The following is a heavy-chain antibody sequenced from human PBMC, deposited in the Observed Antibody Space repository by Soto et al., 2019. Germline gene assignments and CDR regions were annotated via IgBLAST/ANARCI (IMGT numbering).Heavy chain of an antibody. V-gene: IGHV4-4*07. CDR2: IDNSGST. CDR1: GGSIINYF. Sequence: PSETLSLTCTVSGGSIINYFCNWIRHPAGKGLEWIVRIDNSGSTNCNPSLKSRITMSADTSRNQFSLKLNSVTAADTAVYYCARGGQDFWSGPFGYWGQGALVTVSS. D-gene: IGHD3-3*01. CDR3: ARGGQDFWSGPFGY. J-gene: IGHJ4*02.